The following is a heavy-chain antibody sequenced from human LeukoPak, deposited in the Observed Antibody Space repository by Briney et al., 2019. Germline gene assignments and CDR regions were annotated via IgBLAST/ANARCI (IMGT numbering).Heavy chain of an antibody. V-gene: IGHV4-34*01. CDR1: GGSFSGYY. J-gene: IGHJ4*02. D-gene: IGHD3-10*01. CDR2: INHSGST. CDR3: ARVGSGVNGPVDY. Sequence: KPSETLSLTCAVYGGSFSGYYWSWIRQPPGKGLEWIGEINHSGSTNCNPSLKSRVTISVDTSKNQFSLKLSSVTAADTAVYYCARVGSGVNGPVDYWGQGTLVTVSS.